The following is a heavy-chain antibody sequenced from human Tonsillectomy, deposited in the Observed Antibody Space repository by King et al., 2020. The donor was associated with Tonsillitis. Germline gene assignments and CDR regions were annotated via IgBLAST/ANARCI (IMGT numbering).Heavy chain of an antibody. CDR1: GFTFSSYD. D-gene: IGHD5-18*01. Sequence: VQLVESGGGLVQPGGSLRLSCAASGFTFSSYDMHWVRQATGKGLEWVSAIGTAGDTYYPGSVKGRFTISRENAKNSLYFQMNSLRAGDTAVYYCARGDTAMDAFDYWGQGTLVTVSS. CDR3: ARGDTAMDAFDY. J-gene: IGHJ4*02. CDR2: IGTAGDT. V-gene: IGHV3-13*04.